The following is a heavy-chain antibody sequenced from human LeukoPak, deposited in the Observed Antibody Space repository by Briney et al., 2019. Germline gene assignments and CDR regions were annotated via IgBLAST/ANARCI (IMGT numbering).Heavy chain of an antibody. D-gene: IGHD3-22*01. J-gene: IGHJ4*02. CDR1: GGSISSYY. Sequence: SETLSPTCTVSGGSISSYYWSWIRQPPGKGLEWIGYIYYSGGTNYNPSLKSRVTISVDTSKNQFSLKLSSVTAADTAVYYCARCRRAYYDSSGYYYDNWGQGTLVTVSS. CDR3: ARCRRAYYDSSGYYYDN. V-gene: IGHV4-59*01. CDR2: IYYSGGT.